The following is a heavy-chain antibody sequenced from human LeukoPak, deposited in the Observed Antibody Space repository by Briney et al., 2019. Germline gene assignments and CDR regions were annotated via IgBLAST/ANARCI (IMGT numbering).Heavy chain of an antibody. CDR1: GYSISSGYY. J-gene: IGHJ4*02. CDR2: IYRDGNT. V-gene: IGHV4-38-2*02. Sequence: SETLSLTCTVSGYSISSGYYWGWIRQPPGKGLEWVANIYRDGNTYYSPSLKSRVTISVDTSKNQFSLKLSSVTAADTAVYYCARGYGSGSYYKGTFDYWGQGTLVTVSS. D-gene: IGHD3-10*01. CDR3: ARGYGSGSYYKGTFDY.